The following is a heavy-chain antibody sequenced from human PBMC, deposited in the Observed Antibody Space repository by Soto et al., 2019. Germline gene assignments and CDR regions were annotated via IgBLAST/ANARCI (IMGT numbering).Heavy chain of an antibody. CDR1: GYTFTSYA. CDR2: INAGNGNT. D-gene: IGHD2-2*01. CDR3: ARDIVPAAMKGNWFGP. Sequence: ASVKVSCKASGYTFTSYAMHWLRQAPGQRLEWMGWINAGNGNTKYSQKFQGRVTITRDTSASTAYMELSSLRSEDTAVYYCARDIVPAAMKGNWFGPWGQGTLVTVSS. V-gene: IGHV1-3*01. J-gene: IGHJ5*02.